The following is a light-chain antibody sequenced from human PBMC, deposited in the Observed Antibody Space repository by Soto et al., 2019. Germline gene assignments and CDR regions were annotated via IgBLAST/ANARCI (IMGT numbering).Light chain of an antibody. V-gene: IGKV1D-8*03. J-gene: IGKJ4*01. CDR1: QGISSY. Sequence: VIWMTQSPSLLSASTGDRVTKSCRISQGISSYLAWYQQKPGKAPELLIYAASTLQSGVPSRFSGSGSGTDFTLTISCLQSEDFATYYRQQYYSFPLTFGGGTKVDIK. CDR2: AAS. CDR3: QQYYSFPLT.